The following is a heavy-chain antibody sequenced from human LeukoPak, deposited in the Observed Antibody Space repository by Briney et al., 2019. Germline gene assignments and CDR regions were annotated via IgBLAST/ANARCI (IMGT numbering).Heavy chain of an antibody. J-gene: IGHJ4*02. CDR2: IWYDGSNK. CDR3: ARDSGYDSGYFDY. CDR1: GFTFSSYG. Sequence: EGSLRLSCAASGFTFSSYGMHWVRQAPGKGLEWVAVIWYDGSNKYYADSVKGRFTISRDNSKNTLYLQMNSLRAEDTAVYYCARDSGYDSGYFDYWGQGTLVTVSS. V-gene: IGHV3-33*01. D-gene: IGHD5-12*01.